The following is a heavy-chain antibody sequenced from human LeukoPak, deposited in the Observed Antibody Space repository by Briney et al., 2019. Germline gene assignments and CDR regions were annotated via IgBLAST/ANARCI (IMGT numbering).Heavy chain of an antibody. CDR2: ISWNSGSI. V-gene: IGHV3-9*01. Sequence: GRSLRLSCAASGFTFDDYAMHWVRQAPGKGLEWVSGISWNSGSIGYADSVKGRFTISRDNAKNSLYLQMNSLRAEDTALYYCAKGPTVAGCRFDYWGQGTLVTVSS. D-gene: IGHD6-19*01. J-gene: IGHJ4*02. CDR3: AKGPTVAGCRFDY. CDR1: GFTFDDYA.